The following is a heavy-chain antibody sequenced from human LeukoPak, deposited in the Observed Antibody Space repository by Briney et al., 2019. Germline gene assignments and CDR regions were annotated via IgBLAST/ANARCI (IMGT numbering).Heavy chain of an antibody. CDR3: ARYSSSWYVGD. D-gene: IGHD6-13*01. J-gene: IGHJ4*02. V-gene: IGHV3-21*01. CDR1: GFTFSSYS. CDR2: ISSSSYI. Sequence: GGSLRLSCAASGFTFSSYSMNWVRQAPGEGLEWVSSISSSSYIYYADSVKGRFTISRDNAKNSLYLQMNSLRAEDTAVYYCARYSSSWYVGDWGQGTLVTVSS.